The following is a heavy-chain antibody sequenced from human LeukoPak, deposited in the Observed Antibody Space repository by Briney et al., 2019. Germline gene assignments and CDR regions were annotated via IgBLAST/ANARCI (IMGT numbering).Heavy chain of an antibody. Sequence: GALRLSCAASGLNFSSKYMSWIRQAPGKGLEWVSYISNSGDFIAYADSVKGRFTISRDNAKNSLFLQMNSLRVEDTALYYCARGKTSDDIIEDAFDVWGRGTVVTVSS. J-gene: IGHJ3*01. D-gene: IGHD3-10*01. CDR1: GLNFSSKY. CDR3: ARGKTSDDIIEDAFDV. CDR2: ISNSGDFI. V-gene: IGHV3-11*04.